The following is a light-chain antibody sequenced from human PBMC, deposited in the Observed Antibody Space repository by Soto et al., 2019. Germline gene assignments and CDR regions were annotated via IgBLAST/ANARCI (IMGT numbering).Light chain of an antibody. CDR1: SSDAGSYNL. Sequence: QSALTQPASVSGSPGQSITISCTGTSSDAGSYNLVSWYQQHPGKAPKLMIYEGSKRPSGVSNRFSGSKSGNTASLTISGLQAEDEADYYCCSYAGSSTWLFGGGTKLTVL. J-gene: IGLJ3*02. CDR2: EGS. V-gene: IGLV2-23*01. CDR3: CSYAGSSTWL.